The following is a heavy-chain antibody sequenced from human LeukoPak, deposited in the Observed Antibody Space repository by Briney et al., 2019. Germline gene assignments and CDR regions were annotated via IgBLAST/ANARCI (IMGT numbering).Heavy chain of an antibody. CDR2: IRTKGLGETA. V-gene: IGHV3-49*04. J-gene: IGHJ6*02. CDR1: GFIFRDRA. CDR3: SRNSGTYRGYGMDV. D-gene: IGHD1-26*01. Sequence: GQSLTLSCTASGFIFRDRAMSWVRQASGKGPEWVGFIRTKGLGETAEYAASVKDRFTISRDDSNNIAYLHMNSLKTEDTAVYYCSRNSGTYRGYGMDVWGQGTPVTVSS.